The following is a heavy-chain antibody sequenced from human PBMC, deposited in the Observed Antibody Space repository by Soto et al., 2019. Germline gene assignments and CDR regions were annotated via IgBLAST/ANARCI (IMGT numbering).Heavy chain of an antibody. CDR1: GFTISNNY. Sequence: EVQLVETGGGWIQPGGSLRLSCAASGFTISNNYMSWVRQAPGKGLEWVSVIHVGGDTHYADSVKDRFTISRDNSKNTLYLQMNSLRADDTAVYYCASFVGASRIGDYWGQGTLVTVSS. J-gene: IGHJ4*02. D-gene: IGHD1-26*01. V-gene: IGHV3-53*02. CDR3: ASFVGASRIGDY. CDR2: IHVGGDT.